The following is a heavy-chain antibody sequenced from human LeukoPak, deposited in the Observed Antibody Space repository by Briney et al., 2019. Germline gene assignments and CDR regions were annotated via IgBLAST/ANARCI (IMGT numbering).Heavy chain of an antibody. CDR3: ASIPAAMIGAFDI. CDR2: IYYSGNT. J-gene: IGHJ3*02. V-gene: IGHV4-39*01. CDR1: GDSISSSSYY. Sequence: SETLSLTCTVSGDSISSSSYYWGWIRQPPGKGLEWLGSIYYSGNTYYNPSLKGRATMSVDTSKNQFSLKLSSVTAADTAVYYCASIPAAMIGAFDIWGQGTMVTVSS. D-gene: IGHD2-2*01.